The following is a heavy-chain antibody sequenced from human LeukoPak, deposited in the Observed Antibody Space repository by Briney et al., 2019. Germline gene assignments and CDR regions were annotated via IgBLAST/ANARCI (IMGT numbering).Heavy chain of an antibody. J-gene: IGHJ3*02. V-gene: IGHV1-46*01. D-gene: IGHD3-10*01. Sequence: ASVKVSCKASGYTFTSYYMHWVRQAPGQGLEWMGIINPSGVSTSYAQKFQGRVTMTRDMSKSTVYMELSSLRSEDTAVYYCARDLSGYAFDIWGQGTMVTVSS. CDR3: ARDLSGYAFDI. CDR1: GYTFTSYY. CDR2: INPSGVST.